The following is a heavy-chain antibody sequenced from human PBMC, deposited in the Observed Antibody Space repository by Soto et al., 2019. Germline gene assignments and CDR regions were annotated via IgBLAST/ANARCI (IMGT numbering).Heavy chain of an antibody. CDR3: ASSREYRDYYYGMDV. D-gene: IGHD6-6*01. CDR1: GGTFSSYA. Sequence: QVQLVQSGAEVKKPGSSVKVSCKASGGTFSSYAISWVRQAPGQGLEWMGGIIPIFGTANYAQKFQGRVTSTAEESTSTAYMELSSLRSEDTAVYYCASSREYRDYYYGMDVWGQGTTVTVSS. J-gene: IGHJ6*02. CDR2: IIPIFGTA. V-gene: IGHV1-69*12.